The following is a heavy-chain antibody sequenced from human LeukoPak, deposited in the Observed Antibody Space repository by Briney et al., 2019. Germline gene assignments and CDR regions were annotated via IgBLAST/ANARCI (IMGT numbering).Heavy chain of an antibody. CDR2: IYTSGSA. J-gene: IGHJ4*02. D-gene: IGHD1-1*01. V-gene: IGHV4-4*07. Sequence: SETLSLTCTVSGGSISSCYWTWIRQPAGKGLEWIGRIYTSGSANYNPSLKSRVTMSVDTSKNQFSLKVNSVTAADTAVYYCARESGTTRGSILDYWGQGTLVTVSS. CDR3: ARESGTTRGSILDY. CDR1: GGSISSCY.